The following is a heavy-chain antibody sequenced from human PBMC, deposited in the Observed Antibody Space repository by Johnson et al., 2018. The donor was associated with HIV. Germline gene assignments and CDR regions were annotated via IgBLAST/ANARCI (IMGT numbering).Heavy chain of an antibody. CDR1: GFTFSSYG. Sequence: QVQLVESGGGVVQPGTSLRLSCAASGFTFSSYGMHWVRQAPGKGLEWVAFIRYDGSNKYYADSVKGRFTISRANSKNTLYLQMNSLRAEDTAVYYCARDPLTAARWGPMNGGAFDIWGQGTMVTVSS. V-gene: IGHV3-30*02. CDR2: IRYDGSNK. CDR3: ARDPLTAARWGPMNGGAFDI. D-gene: IGHD6-6*01. J-gene: IGHJ3*02.